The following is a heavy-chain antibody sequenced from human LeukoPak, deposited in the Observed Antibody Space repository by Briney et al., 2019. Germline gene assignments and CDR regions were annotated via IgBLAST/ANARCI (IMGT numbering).Heavy chain of an antibody. J-gene: IGHJ6*03. D-gene: IGHD1-26*01. CDR1: GYTFTSYY. Sequence: ASVKVSCXASGYTFTSYYMHWVRQAPGQGLEWMGIINPSGGSTSYAQKFQVRVTMTMDTSTSTVYTELSSLRSEDTAVYYCAIEGRGAHYYYYYYYMDVWGKGTTVTVSS. CDR3: AIEGRGAHYYYYYYYMDV. CDR2: INPSGGST. V-gene: IGHV1-46*03.